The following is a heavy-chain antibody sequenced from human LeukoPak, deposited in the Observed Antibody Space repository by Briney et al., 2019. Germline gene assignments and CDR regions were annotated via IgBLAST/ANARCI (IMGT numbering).Heavy chain of an antibody. CDR2: IYYSGST. Sequence: SETLSLTCTVSGGSISNYYWSWIRQPPGKGLEWIGYIYYSGSTNYNPSLKSRVTISVDTSKNQFSLKLSSVTAADTAVYYCARGLWFGGLDYWGQGTLVTVSS. CDR1: GGSISNYY. CDR3: ARGLWFGGLDY. D-gene: IGHD3-10*01. J-gene: IGHJ4*02. V-gene: IGHV4-59*08.